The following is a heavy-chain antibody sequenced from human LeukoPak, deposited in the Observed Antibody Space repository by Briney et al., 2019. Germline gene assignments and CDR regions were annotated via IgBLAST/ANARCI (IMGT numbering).Heavy chain of an antibody. CDR3: ARPSGIPVAGAPGRVWFFDL. CDR2: IQYAGST. CDR1: GASISSTSYY. D-gene: IGHD6-19*01. J-gene: IGHJ2*01. Sequence: SETLSLTCTVSGASISSTSYYWGWIRQPPGKGLEWIGTIQYAGSTYYNSSLKSRLTISVDTSKNQFSLKLNSVTAADTALYYCARPSGIPVAGAPGRVWFFDLWGRGAPVPVSS. V-gene: IGHV4-39*01.